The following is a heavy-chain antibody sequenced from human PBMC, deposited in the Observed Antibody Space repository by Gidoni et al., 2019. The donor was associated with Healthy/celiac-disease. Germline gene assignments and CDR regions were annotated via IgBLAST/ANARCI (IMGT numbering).Heavy chain of an antibody. V-gene: IGHV3-64*01. CDR2: ISRNGGST. CDR3: ARRLGASGGLDY. Sequence: EVQLVESGGGLVQPGGSLRLSCAASGFTFSSYAMHWVRQAPGKGLEYVSAISRNGGSTYYANSVKGRFTISRDNSKNTLYLQMGSLRAEDMAVYYCARRLGASGGLDYWGQGTLVTVSS. D-gene: IGHD3-10*01. CDR1: GFTFSSYA. J-gene: IGHJ4*02.